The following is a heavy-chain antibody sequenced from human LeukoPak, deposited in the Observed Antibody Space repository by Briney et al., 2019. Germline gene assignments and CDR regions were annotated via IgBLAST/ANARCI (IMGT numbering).Heavy chain of an antibody. CDR2: IYYSGST. V-gene: IGHV4-39*01. CDR1: GGTISSSSYY. CDR3: ARHFRDSSGYYNWFDP. J-gene: IGHJ5*02. Sequence: NASETLSLTCTVSGGTISSSSYYWGWIRQPPGKGLEWIGSIYYSGSTYYNPSLNSRVTISVNTSKNQYSLKLSSVTAADTAVYYCARHFRDSSGYYNWFDPWGQGTLVTVSS. D-gene: IGHD3-22*01.